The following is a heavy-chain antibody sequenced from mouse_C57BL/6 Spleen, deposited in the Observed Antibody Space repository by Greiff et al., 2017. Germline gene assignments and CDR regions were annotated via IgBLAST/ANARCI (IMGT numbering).Heavy chain of an antibody. D-gene: IGHD2-4*01. CDR1: GYAFSSSW. V-gene: IGHV1-82*01. CDR3: ARCDYDEGD. Sequence: QVQLQQSGPELVKPGASVKISCKASGYAFSSSWMNWVKQRPGKGLEWIGRIYPGDGDTNYNGKFKGKATLTADKSSSTAYMQLSSLTSEDSAVYFCARCDYDEGDWGQGTLVTVSA. J-gene: IGHJ3*01. CDR2: IYPGDGDT.